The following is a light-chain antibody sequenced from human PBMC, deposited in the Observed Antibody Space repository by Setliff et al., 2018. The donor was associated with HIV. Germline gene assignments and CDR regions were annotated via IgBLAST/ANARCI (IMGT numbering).Light chain of an antibody. CDR1: SSDVGAYNY. CDR3: SSYASSNTLV. CDR2: DVS. J-gene: IGLJ3*02. Sequence: QSVLTQPASVSGSPGQSITISCTGTSSDVGAYNYVSWYQQHPGKAPKLMIYDVSKRPSGAFNRLSGSKSGNTASLTISGLQAEDEADYYCSSYASSNTLVFGGGTKVTVL. V-gene: IGLV2-23*02.